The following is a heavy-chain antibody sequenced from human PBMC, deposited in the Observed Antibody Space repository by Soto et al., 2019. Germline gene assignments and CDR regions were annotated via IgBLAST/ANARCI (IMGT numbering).Heavy chain of an antibody. J-gene: IGHJ4*02. CDR2: INHSGST. D-gene: IGHD6-19*01. Sequence: SETLSLTCAAYVGSFSGYYWSWIRQPPGKGLEWIGEINHSGSTNYNPSLKSRVTMSVDTSKNQFSLKLSSVTAADTAVYYCSASPVALAGQNFDSWGLGNLVTVSS. CDR1: VGSFSGYY. V-gene: IGHV4-34*01. CDR3: SASPVALAGQNFDS.